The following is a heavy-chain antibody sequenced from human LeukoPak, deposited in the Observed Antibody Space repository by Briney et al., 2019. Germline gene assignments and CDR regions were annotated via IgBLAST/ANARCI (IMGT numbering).Heavy chain of an antibody. V-gene: IGHV4-4*07. CDR3: ARVNHGPYYYYGMDV. Sequence: SETLSLTCTVSGGSISSYYWSWIRQPAGKGLEWIGRIYTSGSTNYNPSLKSRVAMSVDTSKDQFSLKLSSVTAADTAVYYCARVNHGPYYYYGMDVWGQGTTVTVSS. CDR1: GGSISSYY. CDR2: IYTSGST. J-gene: IGHJ6*02.